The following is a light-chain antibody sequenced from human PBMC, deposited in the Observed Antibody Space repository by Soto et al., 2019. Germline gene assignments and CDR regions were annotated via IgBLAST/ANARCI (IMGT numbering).Light chain of an antibody. CDR1: QSVSSNY. CDR2: GAS. J-gene: IGKJ2*01. Sequence: EIVLTQSPGTLSLSPGERATLSCRASQSVSSNYLAWYQQKPGQAPRLLMYGASSRATGIPDRFSGSGSGKDFTLTISRLEPEDFAVYYCQQYGASSYAFGQGTKLEIK. CDR3: QQYGASSYA. V-gene: IGKV3-20*01.